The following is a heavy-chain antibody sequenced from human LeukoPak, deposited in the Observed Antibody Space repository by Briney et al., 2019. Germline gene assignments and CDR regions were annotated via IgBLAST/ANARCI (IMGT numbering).Heavy chain of an antibody. CDR2: IIPIFGTA. Sequence: ASVKLSCKASGGTLSSYDILWVRQAPGQGLEWMGGIIPIFGTAIYAQKFQGRVTITADESTSTAYMELSSLRSEDTAVYYWARYLSTTGLVPHYDSYMDVWGKGTTVTVSS. CDR1: GGTLSSYD. D-gene: IGHD1-1*01. J-gene: IGHJ6*03. CDR3: ARYLSTTGLVPHYDSYMDV. V-gene: IGHV1-69*13.